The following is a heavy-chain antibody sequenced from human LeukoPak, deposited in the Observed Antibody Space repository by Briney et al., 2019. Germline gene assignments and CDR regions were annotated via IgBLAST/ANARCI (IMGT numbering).Heavy chain of an antibody. V-gene: IGHV1-46*01. CDR3: ARDPGWWITMVRGDSYFDY. J-gene: IGHJ4*02. Sequence: ASVKVSCKASGYSFTSYYMHWVRQAPGQGLEWMGLINPSGSSTTYAQKFQGRVTMTRDMFTSTDYMELTSLTSDDTAVYYCARDPGWWITMVRGDSYFDYWGQGTLVTVSS. CDR1: GYSFTSYY. CDR2: INPSGSST. D-gene: IGHD3-10*01.